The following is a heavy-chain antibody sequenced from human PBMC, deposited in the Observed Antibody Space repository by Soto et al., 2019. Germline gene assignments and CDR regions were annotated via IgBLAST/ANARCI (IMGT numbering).Heavy chain of an antibody. J-gene: IGHJ4*02. CDR3: ARISIVKRQQLVIASVDY. CDR2: IDWDDDK. Sequence: GSGPTLVNPTQTLTLTCTFSGFSLSTSGMCVSWIRQPPGKALEWLALIDWDDDKYYSTSLKTRLTISKDTSKNQVVLTMTNMDPVDTATYYCARISIVKRQQLVIASVDYWGQGTLVTVSS. D-gene: IGHD6-13*01. V-gene: IGHV2-70*01. CDR1: GFSLSTSGMC.